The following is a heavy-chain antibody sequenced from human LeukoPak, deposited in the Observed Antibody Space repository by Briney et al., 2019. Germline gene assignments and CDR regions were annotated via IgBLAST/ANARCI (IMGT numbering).Heavy chain of an antibody. J-gene: IGHJ3*02. CDR3: ARRNDFHI. Sequence: PSETLSLTCTVSGGSINSKSFYCGWIRQPPGKGLEWIGSIHSSGSTSYNPSLKSRVTIFVETSKNQFSLKLTSVSAADTAIYYCARRNDFHIWGQGTMVTVSS. CDR1: GGSINSKSFY. CDR2: IHSSGST. V-gene: IGHV4-39*01.